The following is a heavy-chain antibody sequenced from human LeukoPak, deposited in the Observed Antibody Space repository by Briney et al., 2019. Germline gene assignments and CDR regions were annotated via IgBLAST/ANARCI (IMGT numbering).Heavy chain of an antibody. CDR2: INHSGST. Sequence: SETLSLTCAVYGGSFSGYYWSWIRQPPGKGLEWIGEINHSGSTNYNPSLKSRVTISADTSKNQFSLKLSSVTAADTAVYYCARGGWDCSSTSCYRLKFDYWGQGTLVTVSS. V-gene: IGHV4-34*01. J-gene: IGHJ4*02. CDR3: ARGGWDCSSTSCYRLKFDY. CDR1: GGSFSGYY. D-gene: IGHD2-2*01.